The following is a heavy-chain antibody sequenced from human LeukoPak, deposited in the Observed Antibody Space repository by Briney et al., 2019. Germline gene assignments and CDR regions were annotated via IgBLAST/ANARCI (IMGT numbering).Heavy chain of an antibody. D-gene: IGHD4/OR15-4a*01. V-gene: IGHV3-30-3*01. J-gene: IGHJ4*02. CDR1: GFTFSSYA. CDR2: ISYDGSNK. CDR3: ARLSQYGD. Sequence: GGSLRLSCAASGFTFSSYAMHWVRRAPGKGLEWVAVISYDGSNKYYADSVKGRFTISRDNSKNTLYLQMNSLRAEDTAVYYCARLSQYGDWGQGTLVTVSS.